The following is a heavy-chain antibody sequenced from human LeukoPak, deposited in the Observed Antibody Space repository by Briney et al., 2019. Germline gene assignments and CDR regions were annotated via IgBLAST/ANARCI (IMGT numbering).Heavy chain of an antibody. CDR2: IYSSGST. Sequence: SETLSLTCTVSGGSISSGSYYWSWIRQPAGKGLEWIGRIYSSGSTNYYPSLKSRVTISIDTSKNQFSLKLNSVTAADTAVYYCARGRYTYGYLSDYNWFDPRGQGTLVTVSS. V-gene: IGHV4-61*02. J-gene: IGHJ5*02. CDR1: GGSISSGSYY. CDR3: ARGRYTYGYLSDYNWFDP. D-gene: IGHD5-18*01.